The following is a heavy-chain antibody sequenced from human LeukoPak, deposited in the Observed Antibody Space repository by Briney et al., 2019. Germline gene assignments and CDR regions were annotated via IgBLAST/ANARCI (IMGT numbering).Heavy chain of an antibody. J-gene: IGHJ4*02. V-gene: IGHV4-38-2*02. D-gene: IGHD1-7*01. Sequence: PSETLSLTCTVSGYSISSGYYWGWIRQPPGKGLEWIGSICHSGSTYYNPSLKSRVTISVDTSKNQFSLKLSSVTAAATAVYYCASPNWTYDFDYWGQGTLVTVSS. CDR2: ICHSGST. CDR1: GYSISSGYY. CDR3: ASPNWTYDFDY.